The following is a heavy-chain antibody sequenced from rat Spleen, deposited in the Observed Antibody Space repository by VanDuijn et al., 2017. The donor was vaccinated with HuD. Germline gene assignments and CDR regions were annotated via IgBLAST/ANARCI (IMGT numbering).Heavy chain of an antibody. CDR1: GFTFSDYY. Sequence: EVQLVESGGGLVQPGRSMKLSCAASGFTFSDYYMAWVRQAPTKGLEWVATISYDGSSTYYRDSVKGRFTISRDNAKSTLYLQMNSLRSEDTATYYCTTAMYGSYGACWGQGTLVTVSS. J-gene: IGHJ3*01. V-gene: IGHV5-20*01. D-gene: IGHD1-8*01. CDR3: TTAMYGSYGAC. CDR2: ISYDGSST.